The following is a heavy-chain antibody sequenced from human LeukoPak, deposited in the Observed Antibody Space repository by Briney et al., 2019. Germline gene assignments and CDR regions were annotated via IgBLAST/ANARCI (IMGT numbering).Heavy chain of an antibody. CDR2: ISYDGSNK. D-gene: IGHD5-12*01. J-gene: IGHJ4*02. V-gene: IGHV3-30-3*01. CDR1: GFSFSSYW. Sequence: GGSLRLSCAASGFSFSSYWMHWVRQAPGKGLEWVAVISYDGSNKYYADSVKGRFTISRDNSKNTLYLQMNSLRAEDTAVYYCARDSPIDIVATSFDYWGQGTLVTVSS. CDR3: ARDSPIDIVATSFDY.